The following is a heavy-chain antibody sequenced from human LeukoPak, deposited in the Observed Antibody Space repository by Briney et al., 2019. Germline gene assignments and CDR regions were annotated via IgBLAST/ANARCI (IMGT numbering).Heavy chain of an antibody. D-gene: IGHD3-3*01. CDR1: GFTFSSYS. CDR2: ISSSSSPI. V-gene: IGHV3-48*01. J-gene: IGHJ6*02. CDR3: VRGDDFWGRREYYFYGMDV. Sequence: GGSLRLSCAASGFTFSSYSLNWVRQAPGQGLEWLSYISSSSSPIYYADSVKGRFTISRDNAKNSLYLQMTSLRAEDTAVYYCVRGDDFWGRREYYFYGMDVWGQGTRVTVSS.